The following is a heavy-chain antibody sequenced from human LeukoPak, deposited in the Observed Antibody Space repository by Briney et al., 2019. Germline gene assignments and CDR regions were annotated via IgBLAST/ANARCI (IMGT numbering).Heavy chain of an antibody. CDR3: ARELWFGELSPRYFDY. V-gene: IGHV4-59*01. CDR2: IYYSWST. D-gene: IGHD3-10*01. J-gene: IGHJ4*02. CDR1: GGSISSYY. Sequence: SETLSLTCTVSGGSISSYYWSWIRQPPGKGLEWIGYIYYSWSTNYNPSLKSRVTISVDTSKNQFSLKLSSVTAADTAVYYCARELWFGELSPRYFDYWGQGTLVTVSS.